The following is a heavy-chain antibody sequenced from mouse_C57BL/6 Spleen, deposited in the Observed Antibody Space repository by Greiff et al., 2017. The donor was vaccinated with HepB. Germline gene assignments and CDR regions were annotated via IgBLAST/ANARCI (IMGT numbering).Heavy chain of an antibody. CDR1: GYAFSSYW. CDR2: IYPGDGDT. V-gene: IGHV1-80*01. Sequence: VQLQQSGAELVKPGASVKISCKASGYAFSSYWMNWVKQRPGKGLEWIGQIYPGDGDTNYNGKFKGKATLTADKSSSTAYMQLSSLPSEDSAVYFCARYDPYYAMDYWGQRTSVTVSS. J-gene: IGHJ4*01. CDR3: ARYDPYYAMDY. D-gene: IGHD2-12*01.